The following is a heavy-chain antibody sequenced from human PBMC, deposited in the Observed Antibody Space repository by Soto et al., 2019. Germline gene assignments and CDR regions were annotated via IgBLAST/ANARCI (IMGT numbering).Heavy chain of an antibody. D-gene: IGHD5-12*01. CDR2: IYHSGST. CDR3: AGRRDGYNSDWFDP. J-gene: IGHJ5*02. V-gene: IGHV4-38-2*01. CDR1: GYSISSGYY. Sequence: SETLSLTCAVSGYSISSGYYWGWIRQPPGKGLEWIGSIYHSGSTYYNPSLKSRVTISVDTSKNQFSLKLSSVTAADTAVYYCAGRRDGYNSDWFDPWGQGTLVTV.